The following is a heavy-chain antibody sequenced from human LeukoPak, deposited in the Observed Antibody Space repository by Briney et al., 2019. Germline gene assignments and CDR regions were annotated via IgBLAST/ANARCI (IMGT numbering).Heavy chain of an antibody. CDR3: AKEHPPLGPEAD. J-gene: IGHJ4*02. Sequence: GGSLRLSCAASGFTFSSYGMHWVRQAPGKGLEWVAFIRYDGSNKYYADSVRGRFTISRDNSKNTLYLQMNSLRAEDTAVYYCAKEHPPLGPEADWGQGTLVTVSS. CDR2: IRYDGSNK. V-gene: IGHV3-30*02. D-gene: IGHD1-14*01. CDR1: GFTFSSYG.